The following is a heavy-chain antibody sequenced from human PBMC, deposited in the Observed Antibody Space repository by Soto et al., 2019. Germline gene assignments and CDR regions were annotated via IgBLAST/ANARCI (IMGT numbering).Heavy chain of an antibody. CDR1: GGSISSGDYY. J-gene: IGHJ5*02. V-gene: IGHV4-30-4*01. CDR3: ARDLYLRYWFDP. CDR2: IYYSGST. D-gene: IGHD3-16*02. Sequence: SETLSLTCTVSGGSISSGDYYWSWIRQPPGKGLEWIGYIYYSGSTYYNPSLQSRVTISVDTSKNQFSLKLSSVTAADTAVYYCARDLYLRYWFDPWGQGTLVTVSS.